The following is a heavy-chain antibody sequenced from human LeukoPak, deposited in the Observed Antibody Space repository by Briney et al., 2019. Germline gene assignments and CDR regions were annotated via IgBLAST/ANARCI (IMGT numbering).Heavy chain of an antibody. J-gene: IGHJ4*02. CDR2: MRYDGSEK. CDR3: AKGFDFHFDY. Sequence: GGSLRLSCAASGFIFSNYGIHWVRQAPGKGLQWVAFMRYDGSEKYYVDSVKGRFTISRDNSKNTLYLQMNSLRTEDTAVYYCAKGFDFHFDYWGQGTLVTVSS. CDR1: GFIFSNYG. V-gene: IGHV3-30*02. D-gene: IGHD3-9*01.